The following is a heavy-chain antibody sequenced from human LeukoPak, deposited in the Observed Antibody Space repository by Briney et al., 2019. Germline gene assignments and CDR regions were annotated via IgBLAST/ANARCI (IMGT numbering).Heavy chain of an antibody. CDR1: GFTFSSYA. V-gene: IGHV3-30-3*01. CDR3: ARGLLSDI. J-gene: IGHJ3*02. Sequence: PGGSLRLSCAASGFTFSSYAMHWVRQAPDKGLEWVAVISYDGSNKYYADSVKGRFTISRDNSKNTLYLQMNSLRAEDTAVYYCARGLLSDIWGQGTMVTVSS. D-gene: IGHD2-2*01. CDR2: ISYDGSNK.